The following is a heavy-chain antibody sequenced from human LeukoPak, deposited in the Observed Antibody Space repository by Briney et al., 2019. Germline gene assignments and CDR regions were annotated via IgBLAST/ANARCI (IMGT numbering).Heavy chain of an antibody. CDR2: IYYSGST. J-gene: IGHJ4*02. CDR1: GGSISSISYY. V-gene: IGHV4-39*07. Sequence: PSETLSLTCSVCGGSISSISYYCGWIRQPPGEGLEWIGSIYYSGSTYYNPAIKSRVTVSVDTSKTQFSLKLSSVTAADTAVYYCARGQGLLLGFDYWGQGTLVTVSS. CDR3: ARGQGLLLGFDY. D-gene: IGHD3-22*01.